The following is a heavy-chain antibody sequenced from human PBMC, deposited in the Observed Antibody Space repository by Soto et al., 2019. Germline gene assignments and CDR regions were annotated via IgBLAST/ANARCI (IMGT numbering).Heavy chain of an antibody. D-gene: IGHD6-6*01. CDR1: GFIFKNYA. CDR3: TKSSGGSSSVGMDY. Sequence: ESVGGVVQPGRSLRLSCAVSGFIFKNYALNWVRQAPGKGLEWVASITRDGYNKYYADSVKGRFTISRDNSKNTLSLQMTALRVEDSSVYYCTKSSGGSSSVGMDYWGPGTLVTVSS. V-gene: IGHV3-30*04. J-gene: IGHJ4*02. CDR2: ITRDGYNK.